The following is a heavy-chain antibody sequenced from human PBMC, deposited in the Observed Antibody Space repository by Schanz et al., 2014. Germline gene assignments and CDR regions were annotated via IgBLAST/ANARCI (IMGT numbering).Heavy chain of an antibody. Sequence: EVQLLESGGGLVQPGGSLRLSCAVSGFTFSSYAMSWVRQAPGKGLEWVSTISGGGGGYRPYADSVKGRFTISRDNSINTLSLQMNSLSADDTAVYCWAKGQGAVINNWYFELWGRGALVTVSS. J-gene: IGHJ2*01. D-gene: IGHD2-21*01. V-gene: IGHV3-23*01. CDR1: GFTFSSYA. CDR3: AKGQGAVINNWYFEL. CDR2: ISGGGGGYR.